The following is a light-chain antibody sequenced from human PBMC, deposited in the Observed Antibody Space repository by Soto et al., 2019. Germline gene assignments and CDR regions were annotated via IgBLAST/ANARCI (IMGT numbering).Light chain of an antibody. J-gene: IGLJ1*01. Sequence: QSVLTQPASVSGSPGQSVTISCTGPRSDIGDSNFISWYQHSPGKAPRLLIYEVNYRPSGVSRRFSGSKAGNTASLTISGLLDDDEADYFCASFRSGTSLVFGSGTKLTVL. CDR1: RSDIGDSNF. CDR2: EVN. CDR3: ASFRSGTSLV. V-gene: IGLV2-14*01.